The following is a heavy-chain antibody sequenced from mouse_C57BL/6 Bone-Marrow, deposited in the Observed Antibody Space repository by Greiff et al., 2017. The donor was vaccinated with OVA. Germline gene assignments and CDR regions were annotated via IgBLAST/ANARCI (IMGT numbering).Heavy chain of an antibody. CDR2: IDPANGNT. D-gene: IGHD3-3*01. CDR1: GFNIQNTY. V-gene: IGHV14-3*01. J-gene: IGHJ2*01. CDR3: AIGPARLDY. Sequence: VQLQQSVAELVRPGASVKLSCTASGFNIQNTYMHWVKQRPEQGLEWIGRIDPANGNTKYAPKFQGKATITADTSSNTAYLQLSSLSSDDTAIYYCAIGPARLDYWGQGTTLTVSS.